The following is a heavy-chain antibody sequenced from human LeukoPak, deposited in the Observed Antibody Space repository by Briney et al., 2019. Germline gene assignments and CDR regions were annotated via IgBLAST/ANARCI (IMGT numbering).Heavy chain of an antibody. J-gene: IGHJ4*02. CDR2: IFYDGSTK. CDR3: ARDTRLWFGELPNPIFDY. D-gene: IGHD3-10*01. CDR1: GFTFSDYA. V-gene: IGHV3-30*04. Sequence: GGSLRLSCAASGFTFSDYAMHWVRQAPGKGLEWVAVIFYDGSTKYYADSVKGRFTISRDNSENTLFLQMDSLRTGDTALYYCARDTRLWFGELPNPIFDYWGQGTLVTVSS.